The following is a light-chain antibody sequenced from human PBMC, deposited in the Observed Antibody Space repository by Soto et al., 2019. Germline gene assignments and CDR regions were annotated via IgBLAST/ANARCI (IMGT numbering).Light chain of an antibody. J-gene: IGLJ2*01. CDR3: CSYAGSRTHVL. V-gene: IGLV2-23*02. Sequence: QSVLTQPASVSGSPGQSITISCIGTSSDVGSYNLVSWYQQHPGKAPKVLIYEVSERPSGVSNRFSGSKSGNTASLTISGLQAEDEDEYYCCSYAGSRTHVLFGGGTKLTVL. CDR1: SSDVGSYNL. CDR2: EVS.